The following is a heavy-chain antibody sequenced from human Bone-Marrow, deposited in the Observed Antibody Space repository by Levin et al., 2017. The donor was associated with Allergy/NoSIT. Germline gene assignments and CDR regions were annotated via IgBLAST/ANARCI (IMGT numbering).Heavy chain of an antibody. V-gene: IGHV3-33*01. D-gene: IGHD3-10*01. CDR1: GFTFSSYG. CDR2: IWYDGSNK. J-gene: IGHJ6*02. Sequence: PGGSLRLSCAASGFTFSSYGMHWVRQAPGKGLEWVAVIWYDGSNKYYADSVKGRFTISRDNSKNTLYLQMNSLRAEDTAVYYCARGHRFFYGSGSYYPFDYYYYGMDVWGQGTTVTVSS. CDR3: ARGHRFFYGSGSYYPFDYYYYGMDV.